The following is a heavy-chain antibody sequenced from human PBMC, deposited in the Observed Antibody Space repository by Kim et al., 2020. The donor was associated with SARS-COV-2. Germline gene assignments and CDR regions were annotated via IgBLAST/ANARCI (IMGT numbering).Heavy chain of an antibody. J-gene: IGHJ1*01. CDR2: INHSGST. D-gene: IGHD2-15*01. CDR1: GGSFSGYY. Sequence: SETLSLTCAVYGGSFSGYYWSWIRQPPGKGLEWIGEINHSGSTNYNPSLKSRVTISVDTSKNQFSLKLSSVTAADTAVYYCARGYCSGGSCYLGYFQHWGQGTLVTVSS. V-gene: IGHV4-34*01. CDR3: ARGYCSGGSCYLGYFQH.